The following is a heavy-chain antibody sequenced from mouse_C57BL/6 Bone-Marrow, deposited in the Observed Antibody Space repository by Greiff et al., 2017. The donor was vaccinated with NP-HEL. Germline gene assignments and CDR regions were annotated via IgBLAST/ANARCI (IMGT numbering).Heavy chain of an antibody. J-gene: IGHJ2*01. D-gene: IGHD2-12*01. V-gene: IGHV6-3*01. CDR2: IRLKSDNYAT. Sequence: EVKLEESGGGLVQPGGSMKLSCVASGFTFSNYWMNWVRQSPEKGLEWVAKIRLKSDNYATHDAEYVKGRFTISRYDSKSNVYLRMNNLRAEDTGIYSCTAYYTHYFDYWGQGTTLTVSS. CDR1: GFTFSNYW. CDR3: TAYYTHYFDY.